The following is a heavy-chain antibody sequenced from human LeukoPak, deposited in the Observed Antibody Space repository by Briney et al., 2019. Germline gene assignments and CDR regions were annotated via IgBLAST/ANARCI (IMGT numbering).Heavy chain of an antibody. Sequence: GGSLRLSCPASGFSFSSYGMHWVRQASGRGLEWVAFIRYDGSNKDYADSVKGRFTISRDNSKNTLYLEMNSLRAEDTAVYHCAKVRFSDSGRDGLDSWGQGTLVTVSS. J-gene: IGHJ5*01. CDR3: AKVRFSDSGRDGLDS. D-gene: IGHD5-12*01. CDR1: GFSFSSYG. CDR2: IRYDGSNK. V-gene: IGHV3-30*02.